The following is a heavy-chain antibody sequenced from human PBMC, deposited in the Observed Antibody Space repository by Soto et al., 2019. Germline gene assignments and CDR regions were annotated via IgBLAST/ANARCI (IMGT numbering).Heavy chain of an antibody. CDR2: IYYSGST. D-gene: IGHD5-18*01. J-gene: IGHJ3*02. V-gene: IGHV4-39*01. Sequence: QLELQESGPGLVKPSETLSLTSTVSGGSISSSSYYGGWIRQPPGKGLEWIGSIYYSGSTYYNPSLKSRVTISVDTSKNQFSLKLSSVTAADTAVYYCARLILSWIQLWGHDAFDIWGQGTIVTVSS. CDR1: GGSISSSSYY. CDR3: ARLILSWIQLWGHDAFDI.